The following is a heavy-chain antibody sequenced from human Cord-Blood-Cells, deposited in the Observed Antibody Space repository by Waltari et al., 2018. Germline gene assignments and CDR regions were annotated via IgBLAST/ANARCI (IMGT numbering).Heavy chain of an antibody. J-gene: IGHJ4*02. CDR2: INHSGST. CDR1: GGSFSGYY. Sequence: QVQLQQWGAGLLKPSETLSLPCAVYGGSFSGYYWSWIRQPPGKGREWIGEINHSGSTNYNPSLKSRVTISVDTSKNQFSLKLSSVTAADTAVYYCARLGVTFDYWGQGTLVTVSS. V-gene: IGHV4-34*01. CDR3: ARLGVTFDY. D-gene: IGHD3-16*01.